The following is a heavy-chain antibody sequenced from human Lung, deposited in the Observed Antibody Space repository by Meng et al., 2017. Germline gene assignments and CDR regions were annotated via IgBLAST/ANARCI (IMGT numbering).Heavy chain of an antibody. J-gene: IGHJ4*02. CDR3: ARGTPGRSYSDF. V-gene: IGHV1-18*04. Sequence: QVHPVQSGAEVKKPGASVTVSCKSSDYTFPGYGVSWVRQAPGQGLEWMAWLGAHDGDRSHAPRFQGRVTVTADRLTATSFMELRNLRYDDTAVYYCARGTPGRSYSDFWGQGTLVTVSS. CDR1: DYTFPGYG. D-gene: IGHD3-10*01. CDR2: LGAHDGDR.